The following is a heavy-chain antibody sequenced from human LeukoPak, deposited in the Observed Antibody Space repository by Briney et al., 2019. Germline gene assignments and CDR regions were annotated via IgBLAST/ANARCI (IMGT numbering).Heavy chain of an antibody. CDR2: ISSSSRNI. J-gene: IGHJ5*02. D-gene: IGHD1-26*01. CDR3: ARRAGASTPWFDP. CDR1: GFTFTSYN. V-gene: IGHV3-21*01. Sequence: GGSLRLSCAASGFTFTSYNMSWVRQAPGKGLEWVSSISSSSRNIYYGDSVRGRFIISRDDAKNSLYLQMNSLRAEDTAVYYCARRAGASTPWFDPWGQGTLVTVSS.